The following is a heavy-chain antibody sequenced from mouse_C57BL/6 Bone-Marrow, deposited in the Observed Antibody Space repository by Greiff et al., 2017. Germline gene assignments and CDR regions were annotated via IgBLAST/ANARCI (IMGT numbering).Heavy chain of an antibody. CDR3: ASYGNYGY. CDR2: IYPGDGDT. J-gene: IGHJ2*01. D-gene: IGHD2-1*01. CDR1: GYAFSSSW. V-gene: IGHV1-82*01. Sequence: QVQLQQSGPELVKPGASVKISCKASGYAFSSSWMNWVKQRPGKGLEWIGRIYPGDGDTNYNGKFKGKATLTADKSSSTAYMQRSSLTSEDSAFYFCASYGNYGYWGQGTTLTVSS.